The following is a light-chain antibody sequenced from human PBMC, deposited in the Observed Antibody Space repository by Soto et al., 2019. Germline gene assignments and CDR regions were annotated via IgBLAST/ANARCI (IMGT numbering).Light chain of an antibody. V-gene: IGKV3-11*01. CDR1: QSVSSY. CDR3: QQRSNWPGT. J-gene: IGKJ3*01. Sequence: IVLTQSPATLSFSPGERATLSCRASQSVSSYLAWYQQKPGQAPRLLIYDASNRATGIPARFSGSGSGTDFTLTISSLEPEDFAVYYCQQRSNWPGTFGPGTKVDIK. CDR2: DAS.